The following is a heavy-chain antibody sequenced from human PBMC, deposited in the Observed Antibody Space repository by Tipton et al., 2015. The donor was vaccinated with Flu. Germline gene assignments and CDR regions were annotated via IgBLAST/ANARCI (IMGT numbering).Heavy chain of an antibody. V-gene: IGHV3-11*01. CDR2: ISNSANTI. CDR3: ARVGFPFYYYGMDV. J-gene: IGHJ6*02. CDR1: GFTFSDYY. D-gene: IGHD3-10*01. Sequence: SLRLSCAASGFTFSDYYMSWIRQAPGKGLEWVSYISNSANTIYYADSVKGRFTISRDYAKNSLYLQMNSLRAEDTAVYYCARVGFPFYYYGMDVWGQGTPVTVSS.